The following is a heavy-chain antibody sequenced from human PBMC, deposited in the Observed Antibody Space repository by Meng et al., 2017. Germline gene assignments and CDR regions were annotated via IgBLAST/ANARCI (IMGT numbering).Heavy chain of an antibody. CDR2: INPNSGGT. V-gene: IGHV1-2*02. CDR3: ARGGQMDEYSWFDP. D-gene: IGHD4-11*01. CDR1: GYTFTGYY. J-gene: IGHJ5*02. Sequence: ASVKVSCKASGYTFTGYYIHWVRQSPGQGLECMGWINPNSGGTNYAQQFQGRVTMTGDTSISTAYMELSRLRSDDTAVYFCARGGQMDEYSWFDPWGQGTLVTVSS.